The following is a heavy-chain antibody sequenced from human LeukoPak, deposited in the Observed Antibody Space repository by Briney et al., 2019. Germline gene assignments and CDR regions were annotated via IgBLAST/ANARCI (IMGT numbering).Heavy chain of an antibody. D-gene: IGHD2-2*01. CDR2: ISPYNANT. V-gene: IGHV1-18*01. J-gene: IGHJ6*03. CDR1: GYTFSNYG. Sequence: ASVKVSCKASGYTFSNYGITWVRQAPGQGLEWMGWISPYNANTNYAQKLQGRVTMTTDTPTSTAYMELRGLRSDDTAVYYCARGSYQLLPGYMDVWGKGTTVTVSS. CDR3: ARGSYQLLPGYMDV.